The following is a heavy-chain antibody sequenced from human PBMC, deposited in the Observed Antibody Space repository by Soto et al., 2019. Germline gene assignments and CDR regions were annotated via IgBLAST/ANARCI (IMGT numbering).Heavy chain of an antibody. CDR3: VRERGVWGGMDV. J-gene: IGHJ6*02. D-gene: IGHD7-27*01. Sequence: XGSLRLSCAASGFTFSSYCMSWVRQAPGKGLEWVANIKQDGSEKYYVDSVKGRFTISRDNAKNSLYLQMNSLRAEDTAVYYCVRERGVWGGMDVWGQGTTVTVSS. CDR2: IKQDGSEK. V-gene: IGHV3-7*03. CDR1: GFTFSSYC.